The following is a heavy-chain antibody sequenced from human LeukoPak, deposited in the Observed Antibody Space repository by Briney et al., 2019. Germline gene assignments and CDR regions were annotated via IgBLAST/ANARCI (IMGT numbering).Heavy chain of an antibody. J-gene: IGHJ4*02. D-gene: IGHD2-15*01. Sequence: SETLSLTCTVSGGSISSGVYYWTWIRQHPGKGLDCIGYIYYTGSTYYNPSLRSRVTISVDKSKNQFSLKLTSVTAADTAVYYCARAKPSGGAFDYWGQGTLVTVSS. CDR3: ARAKPSGGAFDY. CDR2: IYYTGST. V-gene: IGHV4-31*03. CDR1: GGSISSGVYY.